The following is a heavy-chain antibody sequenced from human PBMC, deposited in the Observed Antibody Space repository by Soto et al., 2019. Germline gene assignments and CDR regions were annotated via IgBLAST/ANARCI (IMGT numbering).Heavy chain of an antibody. Sequence: SEILSLTCTVAAGSISSYYWSWIRQPPGKGLEWIGYIYYSGSTNYNPSLKSRVTISVDTSKNQFSLKLSSVTAADTAVYYCARDLYYYDSNYGMDVWGQGTTVTVSS. V-gene: IGHV4-59*01. CDR2: IYYSGST. D-gene: IGHD3-22*01. J-gene: IGHJ6*02. CDR1: AGSISSYY. CDR3: ARDLYYYDSNYGMDV.